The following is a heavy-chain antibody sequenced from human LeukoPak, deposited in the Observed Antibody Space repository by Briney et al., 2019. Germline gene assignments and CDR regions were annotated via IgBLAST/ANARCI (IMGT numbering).Heavy chain of an antibody. CDR3: ARDLHPKVFDP. Sequence: GGSLRLSCAASGFTVSSNYMSWVRQAPGKGLEWVSVIYSGGSTNYADSVKGRFTISRDDSNNTVYLQMNSLRAEDTAVYYCARDLHPKVFDPWGQGTLVTVSS. J-gene: IGHJ5*02. V-gene: IGHV3-66*01. CDR2: IYSGGST. CDR1: GFTVSSNY.